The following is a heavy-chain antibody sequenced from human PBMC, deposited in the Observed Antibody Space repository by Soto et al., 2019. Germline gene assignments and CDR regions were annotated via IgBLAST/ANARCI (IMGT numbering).Heavy chain of an antibody. CDR3: ARHRTGYSISWLDY. D-gene: IGHD6-13*01. Sequence: QLQLHASGPGLVKPSETLSLTCTVSGGSISSGTYSWGWIRQPPGKGLEWIGNSYFTGNTHYTPSLNSRFTMSVDTSKSQFSLSLSSVTAADTAVYYCARHRTGYSISWLDYWGQGTLVTVAS. CDR2: SYFTGNT. J-gene: IGHJ4*02. CDR1: GGSISSGTYS. V-gene: IGHV4-39*01.